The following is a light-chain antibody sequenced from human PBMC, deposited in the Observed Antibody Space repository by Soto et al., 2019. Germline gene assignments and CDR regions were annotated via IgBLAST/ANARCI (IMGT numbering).Light chain of an antibody. CDR2: DVS. V-gene: IGLV2-14*01. J-gene: IGLJ1*01. Sequence: ALTQPASVSGSPGQSITISCTGTSSDVGGYNYVSWYQQHPGKAPKLMIYDVSNRPSGVSNRFSGSKSGNTASLTISGLQAEDEADYYCSSYTSSSTLESVFGTGTKVTVL. CDR1: SSDVGGYNY. CDR3: SSYTSSSTLESV.